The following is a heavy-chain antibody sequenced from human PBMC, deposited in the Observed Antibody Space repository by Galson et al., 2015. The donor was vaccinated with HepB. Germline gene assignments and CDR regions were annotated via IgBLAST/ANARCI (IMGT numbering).Heavy chain of an antibody. CDR1: GYTFTNYD. Sequence: SVKVSCKASGYTFTNYDINWVRQATGQGLEWMGWMNPNNVDTGYAQKFQGRVTMTRSTAMNTAYMELSNLRSEDTAVYYCARGWPLTHSSSRGSMIYYFDYWGQGSLVT. J-gene: IGHJ4*02. CDR3: ARGWPLTHSSSRGSMIYYFDY. CDR2: MNPNNVDT. D-gene: IGHD6-13*01. V-gene: IGHV1-8*01.